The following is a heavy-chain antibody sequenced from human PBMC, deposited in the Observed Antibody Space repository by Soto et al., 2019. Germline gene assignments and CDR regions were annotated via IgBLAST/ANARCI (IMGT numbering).Heavy chain of an antibody. CDR2: INAGYGNT. CDR3: ARDTGDGTFDF. CDR1: GYTFSSYA. J-gene: IGHJ4*02. D-gene: IGHD7-27*01. Sequence: QVHLVQSGAEVRKPGASVKVSCKASGYTFSSYAMYWVRQAPGQRLEWMGWINAGYGNTKSSQKFQDRGTISRDTSASTAYMELTSLRSEDTAVYYCARDTGDGTFDFWGQGTLVTVSS. V-gene: IGHV1-3*01.